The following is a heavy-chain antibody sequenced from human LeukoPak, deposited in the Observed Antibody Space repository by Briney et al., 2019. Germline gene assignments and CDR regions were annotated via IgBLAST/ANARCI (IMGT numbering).Heavy chain of an antibody. V-gene: IGHV4-30-4*08. CDR1: GGSISSGDYY. Sequence: SQTLSLTCTVSGGSISSGDYYWSWIRQPPGKGLEWIGYIYYSGSTYYNPSLKSRVTISVDTSKNQFSLKLSSVTAADTAVYYCARAPTPPWYPFWFDPWGQGTLVTVSS. CDR2: IYYSGST. D-gene: IGHD6-13*01. J-gene: IGHJ5*02. CDR3: ARAPTPPWYPFWFDP.